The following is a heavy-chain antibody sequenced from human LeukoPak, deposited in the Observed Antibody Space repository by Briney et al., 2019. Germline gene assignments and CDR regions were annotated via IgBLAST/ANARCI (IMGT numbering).Heavy chain of an antibody. CDR3: ARDYRSTSWNAYFDY. Sequence: GGSLRLSCAASGFTFSTYAMGWVRQAPGKGLEWVSAISGTGGTTYYAGTVKGRFTISRDNSKNTLYLQMNSLRAEDTAVYYCARDYRSTSWNAYFDYWGQGTLVTVSS. D-gene: IGHD2-2*01. CDR2: ISGTGGTT. J-gene: IGHJ4*02. V-gene: IGHV3-23*01. CDR1: GFTFSTYA.